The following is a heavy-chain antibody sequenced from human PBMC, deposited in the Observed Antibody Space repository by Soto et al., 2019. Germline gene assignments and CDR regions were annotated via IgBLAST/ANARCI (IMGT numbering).Heavy chain of an antibody. CDR3: ARNLGLGLLRWNGFDP. Sequence: QVQLQESGPGLVKPSETLSLTCTVSGGSVSSGSYYWSWIRQPPGKGLEWIGYIYYSGSTNYNPSLKCRLSISVYTSKYQFSLKLSSVTAADTAVYYCARNLGLGLLRWNGFDPWGQGTLVTVSS. V-gene: IGHV4-61*01. J-gene: IGHJ5*02. CDR1: GGSVSSGSYY. D-gene: IGHD2-15*01. CDR2: IYYSGST.